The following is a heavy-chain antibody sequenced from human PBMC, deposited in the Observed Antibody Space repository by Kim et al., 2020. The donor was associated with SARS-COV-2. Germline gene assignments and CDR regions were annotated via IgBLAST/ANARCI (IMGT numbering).Heavy chain of an antibody. D-gene: IGHD2-2*01. V-gene: IGHV3-64*01. CDR2: ISSNGGST. Sequence: GGSLRLSCAASGFTFSSYAMHWVRQAPGKGLEYVSAISSNGGSTYYANSVKGRFTISRDNSKNTLYLQMGSLRAEDMAVYYCARDGVSEVCSSTSCYVVTRVTYGMDVWGQGTTVTVSS. J-gene: IGHJ6*02. CDR1: GFTFSSYA. CDR3: ARDGVSEVCSSTSCYVVTRVTYGMDV.